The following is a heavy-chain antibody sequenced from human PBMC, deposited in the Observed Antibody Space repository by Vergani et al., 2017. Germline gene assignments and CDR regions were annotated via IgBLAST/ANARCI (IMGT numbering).Heavy chain of an antibody. V-gene: IGHV3-53*02. Sequence: EVQLVETGGGLIQPGGSLRLSCAASGFTVSSSYMSWVRQAPGKGLECVSVIYSGGSTYYADSVKGRFTISRDNSKNTLYLQMNSLRVEDTAIYYCAKARDPNCKGGNCYSYYYGLDLWGQGTTVTVSS. J-gene: IGHJ6*02. D-gene: IGHD2-21*01. CDR1: GFTVSSSY. CDR3: AKARDPNCKGGNCYSYYYGLDL. CDR2: IYSGGST.